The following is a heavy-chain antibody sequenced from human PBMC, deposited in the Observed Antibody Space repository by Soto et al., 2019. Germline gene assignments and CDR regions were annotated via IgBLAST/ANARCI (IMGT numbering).Heavy chain of an antibody. CDR3: AKNMVRGVMSYFDY. CDR2: ISGSGGST. D-gene: IGHD3-10*01. V-gene: IGHV3-23*01. J-gene: IGHJ4*02. Sequence: GGSLRLSCAASGCTFSSYAMSWVRQAPGKGLEWVSAISGSGGSTYYADSVKGRFTISRDNSKNTLYLQMNSLRAEDTAVYYCAKNMVRGVMSYFDYWGQGTLVTVSS. CDR1: GCTFSSYA.